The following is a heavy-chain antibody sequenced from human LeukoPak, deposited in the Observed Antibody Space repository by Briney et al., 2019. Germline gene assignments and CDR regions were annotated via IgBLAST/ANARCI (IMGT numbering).Heavy chain of an antibody. CDR2: IYPGDSDT. V-gene: IGHV5-51*01. CDR1: GYSFTSYW. J-gene: IGHJ5*02. D-gene: IGHD3-22*01. Sequence: GESLKIPCKGSGYSFTSYWIGWVRQMPGKGLEWMGIIYPGDSDTRYSPSFQGQVTISADKSISTAYLQWSSLKASDTAMYYCARVYYYDSSASLWFDPWGQGTLVTVSS. CDR3: ARVYYYDSSASLWFDP.